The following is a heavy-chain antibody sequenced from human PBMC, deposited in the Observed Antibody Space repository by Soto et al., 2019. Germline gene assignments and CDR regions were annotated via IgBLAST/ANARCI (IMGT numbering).Heavy chain of an antibody. CDR2: IVVGNGNT. CDR1: GFTFSTSA. D-gene: IGHD5-12*01. Sequence: SVKVSCKTSGFTFSTSAVQWLRQARGQSLEWIGWIVVGNGNTNYAQKFQERVTITRDMSTSTAYMELSSLRSEDTAVYYCAAVEMATITDFDYWGQGTLVTVSS. CDR3: AAVEMATITDFDY. J-gene: IGHJ4*02. V-gene: IGHV1-58*01.